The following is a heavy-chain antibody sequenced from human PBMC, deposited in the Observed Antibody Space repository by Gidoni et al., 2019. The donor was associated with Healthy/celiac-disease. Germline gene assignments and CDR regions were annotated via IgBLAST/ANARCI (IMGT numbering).Heavy chain of an antibody. CDR1: GGSIRSSSYY. Sequence: QLQLQESGPGLVKPSETLSLTCTVSGGSIRSSSYYWGWIRQPPGKGLVWIGSIYYSGSTYYNPSLNSRVTISVDTSKNQFSLKLSSVTAADTAVYYCARHSDDERLLWFGEGGFDPWGQGTLVTVSS. CDR3: ARHSDDERLLWFGEGGFDP. V-gene: IGHV4-39*01. J-gene: IGHJ5*02. CDR2: IYYSGST. D-gene: IGHD3-10*01.